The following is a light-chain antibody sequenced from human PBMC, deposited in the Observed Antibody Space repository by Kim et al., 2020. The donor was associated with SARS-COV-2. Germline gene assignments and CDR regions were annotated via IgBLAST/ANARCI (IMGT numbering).Light chain of an antibody. Sequence: ASVGDRVTITCRSSQDISKLLAWYQQKPGKAPNLLIFRAYVLQSGVPSRFSGGGSGTDFTLTISSLQPEDVATDYCQRYNTAPWTFGQGTKVDIK. V-gene: IGKV1-27*01. CDR3: QRYNTAPWT. CDR1: QDISKL. CDR2: RAY. J-gene: IGKJ1*01.